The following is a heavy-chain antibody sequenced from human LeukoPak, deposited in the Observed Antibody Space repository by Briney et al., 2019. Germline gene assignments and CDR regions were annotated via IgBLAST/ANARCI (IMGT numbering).Heavy chain of an antibody. CDR3: ARPQAPYYYYYYYMDV. CDR1: GYTFTSYD. CDR2: MNPNSGNT. V-gene: IGHV1-8*01. J-gene: IGHJ6*03. Sequence: ASVKVSCKASGYTFTSYDINWVRQATGQGLEWMGWMNPNSGNTGYARKFQGRVTMTRNTSISTAYMELSSLRSEDTAVYYCARPQAPYYYYYYYMDVWGEGTTVTVSS.